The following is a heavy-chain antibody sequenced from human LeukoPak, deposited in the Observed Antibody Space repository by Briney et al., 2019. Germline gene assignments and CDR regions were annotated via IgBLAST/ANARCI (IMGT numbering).Heavy chain of an antibody. D-gene: IGHD3-16*01. CDR1: GGTLSSYA. CDR2: IIPIFGTA. Sequence: SVKVSCKASGGTLSSYAISWVRQAPGQGLEWMGGIIPIFGTANYAQKFQGRVTITADESTSTAYMELSSLRSEDTAVYYCARSWGAIPHFDPWGQGTLVTVSS. V-gene: IGHV1-69*13. CDR3: ARSWGAIPHFDP. J-gene: IGHJ5*02.